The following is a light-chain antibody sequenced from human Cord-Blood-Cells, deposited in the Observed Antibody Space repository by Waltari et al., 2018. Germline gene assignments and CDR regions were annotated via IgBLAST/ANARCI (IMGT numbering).Light chain of an antibody. Sequence: SYELTQPPSVSVALGQTARITCGGNNIGSKNVHWYQQKPGQAPVLVIYRDSNRPSGIPERFSGSNSGNTATLTISRAQAGDEADYYCQVWDSSTAHYVFGTGTKVTVL. J-gene: IGLJ1*01. CDR3: QVWDSSTAHYV. V-gene: IGLV3-9*01. CDR2: RDS. CDR1: NIGSKN.